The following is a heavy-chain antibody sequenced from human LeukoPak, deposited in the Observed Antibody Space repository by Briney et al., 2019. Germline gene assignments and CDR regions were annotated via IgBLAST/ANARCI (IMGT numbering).Heavy chain of an antibody. CDR3: AKGSSGTSTAPSYYYYYMDV. V-gene: IGHV3-23*01. J-gene: IGHJ6*03. Sequence: GGSLRLSCAASGFTFSSYAMSWVRQAPGKGLEWVSAISGSGGSTYYADSVKGRFTISRDNSRNTLYLQMNSLRAEDTAVYYCAKGSSGTSTAPSYYYYYMDVWGKGTTVTVSS. CDR2: ISGSGGST. CDR1: GFTFSSYA. D-gene: IGHD3-10*01.